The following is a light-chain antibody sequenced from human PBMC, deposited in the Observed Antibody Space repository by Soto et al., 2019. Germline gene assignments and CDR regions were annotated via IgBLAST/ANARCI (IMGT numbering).Light chain of an antibody. CDR3: QQFGGSPPAFT. J-gene: IGKJ2*01. CDR2: GAS. Sequence: ESMLTQSPGTLSLSPGERATLSCRASRSVSSRYISWYQQKPGQAPRLLIYGASIRAAGIPDSFSGSGSGPDYTLPISRLEAEDFAVYYCQQFGGSPPAFTFGQGTKLEI. CDR1: RSVSSRY. V-gene: IGKV3-20*01.